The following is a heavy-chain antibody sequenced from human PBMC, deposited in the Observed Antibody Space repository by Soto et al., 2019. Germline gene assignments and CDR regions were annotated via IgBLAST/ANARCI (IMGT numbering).Heavy chain of an antibody. V-gene: IGHV3-23*01. D-gene: IGHD4-17*01. J-gene: IGHJ4*02. CDR2: ISGSGGST. CDR3: AKDPGGNYGDYGGEYYFDY. Sequence: GGSLRLSCAASGFTFSSYAMSWVRQAPGKGLEWVSAISGSGGSTYYADSVKGRFTISRDNSKNTLYLQMNSLRAEDTAVYYCAKDPGGNYGDYGGEYYFDYWGQGTLVTVSS. CDR1: GFTFSSYA.